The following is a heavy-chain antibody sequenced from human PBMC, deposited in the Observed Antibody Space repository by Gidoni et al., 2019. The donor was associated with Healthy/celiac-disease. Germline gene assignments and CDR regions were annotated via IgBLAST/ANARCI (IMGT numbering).Heavy chain of an antibody. J-gene: IGHJ3*02. CDR2: ISGSGGST. V-gene: IGHV3-23*01. Sequence: EVQLLESGGGLVQPGGYLRLSCGASGFTFSSYAMSWVRQAPGKGLDWVSAISGSGGSTYYADSVKGRFTISRDNSKNTLYLQMNSLRAEDTAVYYCAKLAWIQLWSGKNDAFDIWGQGTMVTVSS. CDR1: GFTFSSYA. D-gene: IGHD5-18*01. CDR3: AKLAWIQLWSGKNDAFDI.